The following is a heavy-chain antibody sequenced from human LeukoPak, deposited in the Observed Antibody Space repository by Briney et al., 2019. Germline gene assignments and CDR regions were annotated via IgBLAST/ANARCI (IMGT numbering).Heavy chain of an antibody. CDR1: GYSFTSYW. D-gene: IGHD4-17*01. Sequence: GESLKISCKGSGYSFTSYWIGWVRQMPGKGLEWMGIIYPGDSDTGYSPSFQGQVTISADKSISTAYLQWSSLKASDTAMYYCARHKGGYGDLRYYFDYWGQGTLVTVSS. V-gene: IGHV5-51*01. J-gene: IGHJ4*02. CDR2: IYPGDSDT. CDR3: ARHKGGYGDLRYYFDY.